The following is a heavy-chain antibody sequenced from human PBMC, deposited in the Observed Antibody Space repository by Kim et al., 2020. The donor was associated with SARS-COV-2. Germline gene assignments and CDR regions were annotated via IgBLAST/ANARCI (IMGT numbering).Heavy chain of an antibody. Sequence: GGSLRLSCAASGFTFSNAWMSWVRQAPGKGLEWVGRIKSKTDGGTTDYAAPVKGRFTISRDDSKNTLYLQMNSLKTEDTAVYYCTTDCGNDYGDFDYWGQGTLVTVSS. CDR2: IKSKTDGGTT. J-gene: IGHJ4*02. CDR1: GFTFSNAW. CDR3: TTDCGNDYGDFDY. D-gene: IGHD4-17*01. V-gene: IGHV3-15*01.